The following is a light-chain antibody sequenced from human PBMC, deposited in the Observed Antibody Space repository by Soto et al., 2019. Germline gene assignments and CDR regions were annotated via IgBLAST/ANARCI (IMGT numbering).Light chain of an antibody. CDR3: NSYTTDDTQI. CDR1: GDDPDYYRY. CDR2: DVS. V-gene: IGLV2-14*03. Sequence: QSALTQPASVSGSPGQSIIISCSGTGDDPDYYRYVSWYQQHPGKAPRLLIFDVSNRPSGVSDRFSGSRSGNTASLTISGLQAQDEAHYFCNSYTTDDTQIFGGGTQLTVL. J-gene: IGLJ7*01.